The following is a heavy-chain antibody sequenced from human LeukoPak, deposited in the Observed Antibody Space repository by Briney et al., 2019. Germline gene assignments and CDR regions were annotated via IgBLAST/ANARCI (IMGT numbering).Heavy chain of an antibody. CDR1: GGTFSSYA. CDR3: ARAYSSGWYGAFDI. CDR2: IISIFGTA. Sequence: ASVKVSCKASGGTFSSYAISWVRQAPGQGLEWMGGIISIFGTANYAQKFQGRVTITTDESTSTAYVELSSLRSEDTAVYYCARAYSSGWYGAFDIWGQGTMVTVSS. D-gene: IGHD6-19*01. V-gene: IGHV1-69*05. J-gene: IGHJ3*02.